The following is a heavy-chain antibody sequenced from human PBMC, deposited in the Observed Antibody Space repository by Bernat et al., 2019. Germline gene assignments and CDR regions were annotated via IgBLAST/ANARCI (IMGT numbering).Heavy chain of an antibody. V-gene: IGHV3-23*01. CDR3: AKDVLDIVVVPAARADAFDN. Sequence: EVQLLESGGGLVQPGGSLRLSCAASGFTFSSYAMSWVRQAPGKGLEWVSAISGSGGSTYYADSVKGRFTISRDNSKNTLYLQMNSLRAEDTAVYYCAKDVLDIVVVPAARADAFDNWGQGTMVTVSS. CDR2: ISGSGGST. J-gene: IGHJ3*02. D-gene: IGHD2-2*01. CDR1: GFTFSSYA.